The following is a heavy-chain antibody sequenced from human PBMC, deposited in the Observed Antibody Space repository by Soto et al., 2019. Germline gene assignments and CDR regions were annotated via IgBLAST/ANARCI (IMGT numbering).Heavy chain of an antibody. CDR1: GFTFSSYA. V-gene: IGHV3-23*01. J-gene: IGHJ4*02. CDR2: ISGSGGST. D-gene: IGHD3-3*01. CDR3: AKAMLGYDFWSGYRSFDY. Sequence: EVQLLESGGGLVQPGGSLRLSCAASGFTFSSYAMSWVRQAPGKGLEWVSAISGSGGSTYYADSVKGRFTISRDSSKNTLYLQMNSLRAEDTAVYYCAKAMLGYDFWSGYRSFDYWGQGTLVTVSS.